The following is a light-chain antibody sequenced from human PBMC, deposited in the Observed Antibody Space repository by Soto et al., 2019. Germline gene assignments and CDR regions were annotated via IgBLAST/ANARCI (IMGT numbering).Light chain of an antibody. CDR1: QGISSS. J-gene: IGKJ4*01. CDR3: QQFNNYPLT. CDR2: GAS. Sequence: DIQLTQSPSFLSASVGDRVTITCRASQGISSSLAWYQQKPGKAPNLLIYGASTLQSGVPSTFSGSGSGTEFTLTISSLQPEDFATYYCQQFNNYPLTFGGGTKVDIK. V-gene: IGKV1-9*01.